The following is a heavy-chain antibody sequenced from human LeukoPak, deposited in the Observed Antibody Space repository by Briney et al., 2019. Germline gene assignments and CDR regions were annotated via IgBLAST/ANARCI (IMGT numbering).Heavy chain of an antibody. D-gene: IGHD5-24*01. V-gene: IGHV3-7*03. CDR2: ISDDGTQA. CDR1: GFTFSTSW. Sequence: PGGSLRLSCAASGFTFSTSWMSWVRQTPGKGLEYVAYISDDGTQALYVDSVKGRFTISRDNAKNSLYLQMNSLRAEDTAVYYCARDRVQRWLQPIDYWGQGTLVTVSS. CDR3: ARDRVQRWLQPIDY. J-gene: IGHJ4*02.